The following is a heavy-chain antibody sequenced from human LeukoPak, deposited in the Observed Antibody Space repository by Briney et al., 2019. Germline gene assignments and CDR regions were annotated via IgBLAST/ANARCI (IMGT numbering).Heavy chain of an antibody. CDR2: IYTSGST. CDR1: GGSISSYY. J-gene: IGHJ5*02. D-gene: IGHD2-15*01. V-gene: IGHV4-4*09. CDR3: ARRYCSGGSCYSDGDWFDP. Sequence: PSETLSLTCTVSGGSISSYYWSWIRQPPGKGLEWIGYIYTSGSTNYNPSLKRRVTISVDTSKNQFSLKLSSVTAEDPAVYYCARRYCSGGSCYSDGDWFDPWGQGTLVTVSS.